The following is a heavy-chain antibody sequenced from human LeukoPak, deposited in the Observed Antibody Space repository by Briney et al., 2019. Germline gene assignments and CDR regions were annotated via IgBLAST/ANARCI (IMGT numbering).Heavy chain of an antibody. CDR3: ASGRDIEVAGPGGYFDH. CDR1: GFTFNDYH. Sequence: GGSLRLSCAASGFTFNDYHMNWIRQAPGKGLEWISYISPGGGDIYFADSVKGRFTLSRYNAKNSLYLQVSSLTAEDTAVYYCASGRDIEVAGPGGYFDHWGQGTLVTVSS. V-gene: IGHV3-11*01. CDR2: ISPGGGDI. D-gene: IGHD6-19*01. J-gene: IGHJ4*02.